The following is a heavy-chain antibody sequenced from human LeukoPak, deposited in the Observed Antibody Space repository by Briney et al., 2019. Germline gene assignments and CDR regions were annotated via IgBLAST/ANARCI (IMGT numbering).Heavy chain of an antibody. V-gene: IGHV3-23*01. Sequence: AGSLRLSCAASGFTFSSYAMSWVRQAPGKGLEWVSAISGSGGSTYYADSVKGRFTISRDNSKNTLYLQMNSLRAEDTAVYYCAKEAAYYYDSSTPWFDYWGQGTLVTVSS. CDR1: GFTFSSYA. CDR3: AKEAAYYYDSSTPWFDY. D-gene: IGHD3-22*01. J-gene: IGHJ4*02. CDR2: ISGSGGST.